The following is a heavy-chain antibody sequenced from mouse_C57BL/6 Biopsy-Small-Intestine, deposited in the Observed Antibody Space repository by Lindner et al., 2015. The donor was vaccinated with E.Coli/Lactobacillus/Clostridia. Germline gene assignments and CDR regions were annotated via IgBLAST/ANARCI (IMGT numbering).Heavy chain of an antibody. J-gene: IGHJ4*01. CDR1: GYTFSDKY. D-gene: IGHD3-1*01. V-gene: IGHV1-84*02. CDR2: INPYNGDT. Sequence: SVKVSCKTSGYTFSDKYIHWVRQAPGEGLEWMGWINPYNGDTRYSQKFQGRVTMTMDTSVTTVYMDLSRLSSDDMAVYFCARDSGPMNSFDPWGQGTQVTVSS. CDR3: ARDSGPMNSFDP.